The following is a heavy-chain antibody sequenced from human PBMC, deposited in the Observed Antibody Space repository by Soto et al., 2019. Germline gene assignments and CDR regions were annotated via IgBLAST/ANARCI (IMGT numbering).Heavy chain of an antibody. CDR3: ARDRRVMTTVTSDAFEI. CDR1: GGTFSSYA. V-gene: IGHV1-69*12. D-gene: IGHD4-17*01. Sequence: QVQLVQSGAEVKKPGSSVKVSCKASGGTFSSYAISWVRQAPGQGLEWMGGIIPIFGTANYAQKFQGRVTITADEATSTAIMELSSLRSDDTAVYYCARDRRVMTTVTSDAFEIWGQGTMVTVSS. CDR2: IIPIFGTA. J-gene: IGHJ3*02.